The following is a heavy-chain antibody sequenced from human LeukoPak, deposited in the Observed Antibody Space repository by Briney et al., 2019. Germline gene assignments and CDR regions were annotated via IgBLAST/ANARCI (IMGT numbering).Heavy chain of an antibody. CDR2: INHSGST. J-gene: IGHJ3*02. Sequence: PSETLSLTCTVSGGSISRTSYYWSWIRQPPGKGLEWIGEINHSGSTNYNPSLKSRVTISVDTSKNQFSLKLSSVTAADTAVYYCARGPRRGYVPHAFDIWGQGTMVTVSS. CDR3: ARGPRRGYVPHAFDI. CDR1: GGSISRTSYY. D-gene: IGHD5-12*01. V-gene: IGHV4-39*07.